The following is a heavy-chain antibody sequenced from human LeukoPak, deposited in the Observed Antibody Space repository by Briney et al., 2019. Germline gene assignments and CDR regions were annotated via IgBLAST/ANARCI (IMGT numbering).Heavy chain of an antibody. CDR3: ARGGSSSSRYYYGMDV. V-gene: IGHV4-59*01. CDR2: IYYRGST. Sequence: SETLSLTCTVSGVSISSYYWSWIRQPPGKGLEWIGYIYYRGSTNYNPSLKSRVTISVDTSKNQFSLKLSSVTAADTAVYYCARGGSSSSRYYYGMDVWGQGTTVTVSS. CDR1: GVSISSYY. J-gene: IGHJ6*02. D-gene: IGHD6-6*01.